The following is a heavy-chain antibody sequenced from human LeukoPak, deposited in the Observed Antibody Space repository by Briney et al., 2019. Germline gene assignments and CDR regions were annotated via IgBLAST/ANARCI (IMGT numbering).Heavy chain of an antibody. CDR1: GFTFSTYW. CDR3: AREKYCSRGTCYALFDP. Sequence: PGGSLRLSCAASGFTFSTYWMSWVRQAPGKGLEWVANIKEDGSGKYYVDSVKGRFTISRDNAKNSLYLQMNSLRVEDTAVYYCAREKYCSRGTCYALFDPWGQGTLVTVSS. J-gene: IGHJ5*02. V-gene: IGHV3-7*01. CDR2: IKEDGSGK. D-gene: IGHD2-2*01.